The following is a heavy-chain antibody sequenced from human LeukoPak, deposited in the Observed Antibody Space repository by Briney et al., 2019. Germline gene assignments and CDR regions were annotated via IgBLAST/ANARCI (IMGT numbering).Heavy chain of an antibody. Sequence: ASVKVSCKTSGYTFTDSGISWVRQAPGLGLEWMGWISTYNGNTHYAQKLQGRVTMTTDTSTRTAYMELRSLRSDDTAVYYCAREARLGSGSYYLFDYWGQGTLVTVSS. CDR2: ISTYNGNT. V-gene: IGHV1-18*01. CDR1: GYTFTDSG. D-gene: IGHD3-10*01. J-gene: IGHJ4*02. CDR3: AREARLGSGSYYLFDY.